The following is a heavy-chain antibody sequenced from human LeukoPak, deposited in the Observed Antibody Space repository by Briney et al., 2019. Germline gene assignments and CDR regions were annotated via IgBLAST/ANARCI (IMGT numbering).Heavy chain of an antibody. CDR3: ARDQGVVTAIGDDPGFLDV. J-gene: IGHJ6*04. CDR1: GFTFSSYA. CDR2: ISYDGSNK. V-gene: IGHV3-30*04. Sequence: GRSLRLSCAASGFTFSSYAMHWVRQAPGKGLEWGAVISYDGSNKYYADSVKGRFTISRDNSKNTLYLQMNSLRAEDTAVYYCARDQGVVTAIGDDPGFLDVWGKGTTVTVSS. D-gene: IGHD2-21*02.